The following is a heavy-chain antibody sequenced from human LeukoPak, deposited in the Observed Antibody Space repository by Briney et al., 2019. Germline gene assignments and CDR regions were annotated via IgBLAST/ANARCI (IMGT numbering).Heavy chain of an antibody. V-gene: IGHV4-59*08. D-gene: IGHD1-1*01. J-gene: IGHJ4*02. CDR3: ARRGGGGTIRTYETYFDY. Sequence: SETLSLTCTVSGGSISSYYWSWIRQPPGKGLEWIGYIYYSGSTNYNPSLKSRVTISVDTSKNQFSLKLSSVTAADTAVYYCARRGGGGTIRTYETYFDYWGQGTLVTVSS. CDR2: IYYSGST. CDR1: GGSISSYY.